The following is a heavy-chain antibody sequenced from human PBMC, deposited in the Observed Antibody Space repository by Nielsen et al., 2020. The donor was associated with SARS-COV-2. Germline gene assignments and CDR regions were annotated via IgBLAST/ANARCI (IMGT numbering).Heavy chain of an antibody. D-gene: IGHD5-12*01. J-gene: IGHJ6*02. Sequence: ASVKVSCKTSEYTFTSDHMHWVRQAPGQGFEWMGIINPSGDYTTYAQRFQGRVTVTRDTSTSTVYMELSSLRSEDTAVYYCARDPGYSGYDSLSRPPDYYYYGMDVWGQGTTVTVSS. CDR3: ARDPGYSGYDSLSRPPDYYYYGMDV. CDR2: INPSGDYT. V-gene: IGHV1-46*01. CDR1: EYTFTSDH.